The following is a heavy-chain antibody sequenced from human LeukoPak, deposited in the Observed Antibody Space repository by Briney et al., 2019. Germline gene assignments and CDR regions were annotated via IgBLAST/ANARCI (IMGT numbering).Heavy chain of an antibody. D-gene: IGHD3-16*02. J-gene: IGHJ4*02. CDR3: ARDFNDYVWGSYLLPIDY. CDR1: GYTFTSYG. CDR2: ISAYNGNT. V-gene: IGHV1-18*01. Sequence: APVKVSCKASGYTFTSYGISWVRQAPGQGLEWMGWISAYNGNTNYAQKLQGRVTMTTDTSTSTAYMELRSLRSDDTAVYYCARDFNDYVWGSYLLPIDYWGQGTLVTVSS.